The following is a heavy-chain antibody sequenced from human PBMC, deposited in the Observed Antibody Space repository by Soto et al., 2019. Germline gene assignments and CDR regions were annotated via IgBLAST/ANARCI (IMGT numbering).Heavy chain of an antibody. CDR1: GGSVSSGSYY. D-gene: IGHD2-8*02. Sequence: SETLSLTCTVSGGSVSSGSYYWSWIRQPPGKGLEWIGYIYYNGSTNYNPSLKSRVTISVDTSKNQFSLKLSSVTAADTAVYYCAGWPTRTDDYWGQGTLVTVSS. CDR2: IYYNGST. CDR3: AGWPTRTDDY. V-gene: IGHV4-61*01. J-gene: IGHJ4*02.